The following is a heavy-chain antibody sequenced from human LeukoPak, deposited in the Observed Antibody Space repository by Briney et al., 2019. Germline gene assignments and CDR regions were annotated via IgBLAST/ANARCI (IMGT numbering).Heavy chain of an antibody. CDR3: ARASPSLGAARGGYDY. D-gene: IGHD6-6*01. CDR1: GGTFSSYA. CDR2: IIPILGIA. Sequence: GASVKVSCKASGGTFSSYAISWVRQAPGQGLEWMGRIIPILGIANYAQKFQGRVTITADKSTSTAYMELSSLRSEDTAVYYCARASPSLGAARGGYDYWGQGTLVTVSS. J-gene: IGHJ4*02. V-gene: IGHV1-69*04.